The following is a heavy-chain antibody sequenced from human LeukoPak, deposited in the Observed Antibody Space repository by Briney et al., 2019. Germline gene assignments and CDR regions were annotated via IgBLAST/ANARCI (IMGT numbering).Heavy chain of an antibody. CDR1: GFTFSGYE. J-gene: IGHJ6*02. V-gene: IGHV3-48*03. D-gene: IGHD6-19*01. Sequence: GGSLRLSCAAPGFTFSGYEMNWVRQAPGKGLEWVLYITRSRRTIHFTASVKGRFTISRDNAKDSLYLHMNSLRAEDTGVYYCAKALSGWYYYYAMDVWGQGTTFTLSS. CDR3: AKALSGWYYYYAMDV. CDR2: ITRSRRTI.